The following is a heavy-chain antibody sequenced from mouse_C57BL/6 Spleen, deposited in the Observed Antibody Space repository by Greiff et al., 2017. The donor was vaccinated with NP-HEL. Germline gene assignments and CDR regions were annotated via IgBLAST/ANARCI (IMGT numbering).Heavy chain of an antibody. CDR2: INPYNGGT. Sequence: VQLQQSGPVLVKPGASVKMSCKASGYTFTDYYMNWVKQSHGKSLEWIGVINPYNGGTSYNQKFKGKATLTVDKSSSTAYMELNSLTSEDSAVYYCARKGYGSSYDWYFDVWGTGTTVTVSS. D-gene: IGHD1-1*01. V-gene: IGHV1-19*01. J-gene: IGHJ1*03. CDR3: ARKGYGSSYDWYFDV. CDR1: GYTFTDYY.